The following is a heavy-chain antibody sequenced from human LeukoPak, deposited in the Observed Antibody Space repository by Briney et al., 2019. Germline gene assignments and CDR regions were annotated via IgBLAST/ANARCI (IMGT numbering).Heavy chain of an antibody. CDR1: GFTFSSYW. V-gene: IGHV3-7*01. J-gene: IGHJ4*02. D-gene: IGHD2-8*01. CDR3: AKGGRGNGEVY. CDR2: IKQDGSEK. Sequence: GGSLRLSCAVSGFTFSSYWMNWVRQAPGKGLEWVANIKQDGSEKNYVDSVKGRFTISRDNAKSSLFLQMNDLRAEDTAVYYCAKGGRGNGEVYWGQGTLVTVSS.